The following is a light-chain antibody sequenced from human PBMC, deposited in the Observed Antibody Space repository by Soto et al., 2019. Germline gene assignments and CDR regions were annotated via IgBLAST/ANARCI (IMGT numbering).Light chain of an antibody. V-gene: IGLV2-14*03. J-gene: IGLJ1*01. CDR2: DVS. CDR3: SSFTSSVTYV. Sequence: QSVLTQPASVSGSPGQSITISCTGTSSDIGFYNYVSWYQQYPGKAPKLMIYDVSNQPSGVSDRFSGSKSGNTASLTISGLQIEDEADYYCSSFTSSVTYVFGTGTKVTVL. CDR1: SSDIGFYNY.